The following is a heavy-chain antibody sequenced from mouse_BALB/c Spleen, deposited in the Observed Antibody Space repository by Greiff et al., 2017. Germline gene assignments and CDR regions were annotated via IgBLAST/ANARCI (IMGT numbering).Heavy chain of an antibody. CDR3: ARGRTTATDAMDY. V-gene: IGHV5-6-5*01. Sequence: EVQLVESGGGLVKPGGSLKLSCAASGFTFSSYAMSWVRQTPEKRLEWVASISSGGSTCYPDSVKGRFTISRDNARNILYLQMSSLRSEDTAMYYCARGRTTATDAMDYWGQGTSVTVSS. CDR1: GFTFSSYA. D-gene: IGHD1-2*01. CDR2: ISSGGST. J-gene: IGHJ4*01.